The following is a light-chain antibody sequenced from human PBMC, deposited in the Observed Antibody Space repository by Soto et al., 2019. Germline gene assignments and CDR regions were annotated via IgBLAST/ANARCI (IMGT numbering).Light chain of an antibody. Sequence: EIVLTQSPGTLSLSPGERATLSCRASQSVSSSYLAWYQQKPGQAPRLLIYGASSRATGIPDRFSGSGSGTAFTLTISRLEPEDVAVYYCQQDGSAPRVTFGGGTKVEIK. J-gene: IGKJ4*01. V-gene: IGKV3-20*01. CDR1: QSVSSSY. CDR2: GAS. CDR3: QQDGSAPRVT.